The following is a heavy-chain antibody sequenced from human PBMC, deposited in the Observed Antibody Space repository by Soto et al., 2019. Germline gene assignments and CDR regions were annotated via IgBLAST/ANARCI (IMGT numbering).Heavy chain of an antibody. V-gene: IGHV4-31*03. J-gene: IGHJ5*02. D-gene: IGHD6-13*01. CDR2: IYHSGSA. Sequence: QVQLQESGPGLVKPSQTLSLTCTVSGGSISSGDYYWTWIRQQPGKGLEWIGYIYHSGSAYYNPSLTSRLTMSVDTSKNQFSLKLTSVTAADTAVYYCARDEHWVYVWIDPCSPGTLVTVSS. CDR1: GGSISSGDYY. CDR3: ARDEHWVYVWIDP.